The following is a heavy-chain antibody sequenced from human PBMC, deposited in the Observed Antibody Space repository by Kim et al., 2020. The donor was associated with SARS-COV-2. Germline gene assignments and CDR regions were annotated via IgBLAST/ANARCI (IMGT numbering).Heavy chain of an antibody. D-gene: IGHD3-3*01. CDR3: ARESGTHGDHRDY. J-gene: IGHJ4*02. Sequence: SETLSLTCAVYGGSFSGYYWSWIRQPPGKGLEWIGEINHSGSTNYNPSLKSRVTISVDTSKNQFSLKLSSVTAADTAVYYCARESGTHGDHRDYWGQGTLVTVSS. CDR2: INHSGST. V-gene: IGHV4-34*01. CDR1: GGSFSGYY.